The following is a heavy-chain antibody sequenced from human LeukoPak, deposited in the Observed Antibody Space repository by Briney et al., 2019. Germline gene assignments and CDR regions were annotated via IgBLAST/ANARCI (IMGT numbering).Heavy chain of an antibody. D-gene: IGHD3-22*01. V-gene: IGHV3-23*01. CDR3: AKTLLRSYDSSGLDY. CDR2: ISGSGGST. CDR1: GFTFSSYW. J-gene: IGHJ4*02. Sequence: GGSLRLSCAASGFTFSSYWMSWVRQAPGKGLEWVSAISGSGGSTYYADSVKGRFTISRDNSKNTLYLQMNSLRAEDTAVYYCAKTLLRSYDSSGLDYWGQGTLVTVSS.